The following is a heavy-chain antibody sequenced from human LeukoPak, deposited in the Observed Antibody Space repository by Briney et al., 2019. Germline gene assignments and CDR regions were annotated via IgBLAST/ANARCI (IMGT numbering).Heavy chain of an antibody. CDR2: INHSGST. CDR1: GDSISSSSYY. Sequence: SETLSLTCTVSGDSISSSSYYWSWIRQPPGKGLEWIGEINHSGSTNYNPSLKSRVTISVDTSKNQFSLKLSSVTAADTAVYYCARVDPSGDPYYFDYWGQGTLVTVSS. D-gene: IGHD2-21*01. V-gene: IGHV4-39*07. CDR3: ARVDPSGDPYYFDY. J-gene: IGHJ4*02.